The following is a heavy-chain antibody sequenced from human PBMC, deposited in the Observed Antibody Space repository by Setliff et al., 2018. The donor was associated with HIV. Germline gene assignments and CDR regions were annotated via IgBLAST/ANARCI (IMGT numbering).Heavy chain of an antibody. V-gene: IGHV1-18*01. CDR3: ARDWEPAVSIDCFDP. CDR2: ISPFNGKT. Sequence: ASVKVSCKASGGTFSAYAVNWLRQAPGHGPEWMGWISPFNGKTNYAQKFQGRVTMTTDTSTSTAYMELSSLRSDDTAMYYCARDWEPAVSIDCFDPWGQGTLVTVSS. D-gene: IGHD3-3*02. CDR1: GGTFSAYA. J-gene: IGHJ5*02.